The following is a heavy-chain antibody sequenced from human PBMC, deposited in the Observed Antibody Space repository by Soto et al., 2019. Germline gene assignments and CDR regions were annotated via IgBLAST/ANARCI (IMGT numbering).Heavy chain of an antibody. CDR2: IIPIFGTA. J-gene: IGHJ6*02. CDR3: ASQLTGDYYYYGMDV. Sequence: QVQLVQSGAEVKKPGSSVKVSCKASGGTFSSYAISWVRQAPGQGLEWMGGIIPIFGTADYAQKFQRRVTITADEPTSTAYMELSSLRSEDTAVYYCASQLTGDYYYYGMDVWGQGTTVTVS. CDR1: GGTFSSYA. D-gene: IGHD7-27*01. V-gene: IGHV1-69*12.